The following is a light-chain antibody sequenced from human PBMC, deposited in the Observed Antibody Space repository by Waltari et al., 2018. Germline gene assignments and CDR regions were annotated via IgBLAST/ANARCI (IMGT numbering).Light chain of an antibody. CDR2: GAS. V-gene: IGKV3-15*01. Sequence: EIVMTQSPATLSVSPGESATLPCRASQSVGIHLAWYQHKPGQVPRLFIYGASTRATGFPARFSGSGSGTEFTLTISSLQSEDFAVYYCHQYNNWPRTFGQGTKVEIK. CDR1: QSVGIH. J-gene: IGKJ1*01. CDR3: HQYNNWPRT.